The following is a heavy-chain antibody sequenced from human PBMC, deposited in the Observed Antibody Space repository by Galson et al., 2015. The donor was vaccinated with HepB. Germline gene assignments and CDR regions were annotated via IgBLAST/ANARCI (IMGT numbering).Heavy chain of an antibody. D-gene: IGHD3-9*01. CDR1: GFTFSSYS. J-gene: IGHJ4*02. V-gene: IGHV3-48*04. CDR3: ARRGSVVPNYDILTGYYHYFDY. Sequence: SLRLSCAASGFTFSSYSMNWVRQAPGKGLEWVSYISSSSSTIYYADSVKGRFTISRDNAKNSLYLQMNSLRAEDTAVYYCARRGSVVPNYDILTGYYHYFDYWGQGTLVTVSS. CDR2: ISSSSSTI.